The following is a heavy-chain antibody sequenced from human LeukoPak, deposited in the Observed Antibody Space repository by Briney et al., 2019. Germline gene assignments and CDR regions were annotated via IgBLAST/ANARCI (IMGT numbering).Heavy chain of an antibody. J-gene: IGHJ4*02. D-gene: IGHD6-19*01. CDR2: IHPGDSDT. CDR3: ARRGSGWYVDY. CDR1: GYSFTTYW. Sequence: ASVKVSCKGSGYSFTTYWIGWGRQMLGKGLEWMGIIHPGDSDTRYSPSFQGQVTISADKSVSTAYLQWSSLKGSDTAMYYCARRGSGWYVDYWGQGTLVTVSS. V-gene: IGHV5-51*01.